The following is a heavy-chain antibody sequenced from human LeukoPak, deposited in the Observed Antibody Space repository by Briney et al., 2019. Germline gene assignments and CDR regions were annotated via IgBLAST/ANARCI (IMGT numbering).Heavy chain of an antibody. CDR3: ARASDLGDYYYGMDV. V-gene: IGHV4-34*01. J-gene: IGHJ6*02. CDR1: GGSFSGYY. CDR2: MYLSGTT. Sequence: SETLSLTCAVYGGSFSGYYWSWVRQPPGKGLEWIGEMYLSGTTHSSPSVKSRVTISIDKSKNQFFLNLSSVTAADTAVYYCARASDLGDYYYGMDVWGQGTTVTVSS. D-gene: IGHD3-3*01.